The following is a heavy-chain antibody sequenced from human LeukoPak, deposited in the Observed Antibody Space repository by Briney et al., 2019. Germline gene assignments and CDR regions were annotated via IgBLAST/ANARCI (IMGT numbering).Heavy chain of an antibody. CDR2: IFSSSTYI. Sequence: GGSLRLSCAASGFAFNTYSMNWVRQAPGKGLEWVSFIFSSSTYIYYTDSVKGRFTISRDNARNSLYLQMNSLRAEDTAVYYCAELGITMIGGVWGKGITVTISS. CDR3: AELGITMIGGV. CDR1: GFAFNTYS. J-gene: IGHJ6*04. D-gene: IGHD3-10*02. V-gene: IGHV3-21*01.